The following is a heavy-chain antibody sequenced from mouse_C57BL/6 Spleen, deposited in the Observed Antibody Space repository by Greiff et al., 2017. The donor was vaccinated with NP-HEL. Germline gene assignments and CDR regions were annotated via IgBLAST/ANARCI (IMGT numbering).Heavy chain of an antibody. CDR2: IYPGSGST. J-gene: IGHJ4*01. D-gene: IGHD1-1*01. Sequence: QVQLQQSGAELVKPGASVKMSCKASGYTFTSYWITWVKQRPGQGLEWIGDIYPGSGSTNYNEKFKSKATLTVDTSSSTAYMQLSSLTSEDSAVYYCARGDYYGSRAMDYWGQGTSVTVSS. CDR1: GYTFTSYW. V-gene: IGHV1-55*01. CDR3: ARGDYYGSRAMDY.